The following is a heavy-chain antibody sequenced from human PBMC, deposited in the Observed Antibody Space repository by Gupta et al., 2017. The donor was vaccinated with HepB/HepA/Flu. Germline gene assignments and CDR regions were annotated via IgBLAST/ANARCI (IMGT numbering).Heavy chain of an antibody. CDR1: DDSINDNGLF. V-gene: IGHV4-39*01. CDR2: VYYSGFA. CDR3: SRHSQIWLVPAATLAEV. Sequence: QLQLQESGPGLVKPSETLSLTCTVSDDSINDNGLFWGWLRLPPGKGLEWIGSVYYSGFANHNPSLKSRVSLSVDTAKRQFSLKLSCVHDGDTAIYYWSRHSQIWLVPAATLAEVWDQGTPLTVSS. D-gene: IGHD2-2*01. J-gene: IGHJ6*02.